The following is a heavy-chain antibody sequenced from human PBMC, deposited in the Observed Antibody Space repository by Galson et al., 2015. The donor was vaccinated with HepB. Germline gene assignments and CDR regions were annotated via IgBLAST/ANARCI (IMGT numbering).Heavy chain of an antibody. D-gene: IGHD3/OR15-3a*01. J-gene: IGHJ4*02. CDR2: ISSSGDLT. V-gene: IGHV3-11*06. Sequence: SLRLSCAAYGFTFPDYYMSWIRQAPGKGLEWVSYISSSGDLTNYADSVRGRFTISRDNARNSLFLQMNSLRQEDTAMHYCAVGQLDYWGQGTQVTVSS. CDR1: GFTFPDYY. CDR3: AVGQLDY.